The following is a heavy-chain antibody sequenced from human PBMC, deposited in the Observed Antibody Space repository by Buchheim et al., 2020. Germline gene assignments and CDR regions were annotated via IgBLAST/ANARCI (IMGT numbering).Heavy chain of an antibody. V-gene: IGHV3-48*03. CDR3: ARFPGGHYFYGIDV. Sequence: EVQLVESGGGLVQPGGSLRLSCAASGFTFSTYEMNWVRQAPGRGLEWVSYISSCWSTIYYADSVKGRFTISRDNAKNSLYLQMHSLRAEDTAVYFCARFPGGHYFYGIDVWGQGTT. J-gene: IGHJ6*02. CDR1: GFTFSTYE. CDR2: ISSCWSTI.